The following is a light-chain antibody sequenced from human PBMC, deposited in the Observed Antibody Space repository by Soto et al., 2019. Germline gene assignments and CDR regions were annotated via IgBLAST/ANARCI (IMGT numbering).Light chain of an antibody. CDR1: QGINNY. Sequence: IHMTQSPSSLSGSVLSRVCTACRASQGINNYLAWYQQKPGKVPKVLIYAASTLQPGVPSRFSGSGSGTDFTLTINSLQPDDIATYYCQNYDSDPITFGQGTRLE. CDR3: QNYDSDPIT. J-gene: IGKJ5*01. V-gene: IGKV1-27*01. CDR2: AAS.